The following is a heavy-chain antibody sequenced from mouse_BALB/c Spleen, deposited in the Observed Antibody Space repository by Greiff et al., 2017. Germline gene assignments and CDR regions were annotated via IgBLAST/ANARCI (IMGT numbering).Heavy chain of an antibody. CDR2: INPDSSTI. CDR1: GFDFSRYW. CDR3: ARPWPYYGSSPYAMDY. J-gene: IGHJ4*01. D-gene: IGHD1-1*01. V-gene: IGHV4-1*02. Sequence: EVKLQESGGGLVQPGGSLKLSCAASGFDFSRYWMSWVRQAPGKGLEWIGEINPDSSTINYTPSLKDKFIISRDNAKNTLYLQMSKVRSEDTALYYCARPWPYYGSSPYAMDYWGQGTSVTVSS.